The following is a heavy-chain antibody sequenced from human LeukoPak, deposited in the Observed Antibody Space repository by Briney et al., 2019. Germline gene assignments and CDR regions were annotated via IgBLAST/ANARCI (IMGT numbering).Heavy chain of an antibody. D-gene: IGHD6-19*01. V-gene: IGHV4-4*07. CDR3: ARETYGRGWRADN. CDR2: IYTSGST. CDR1: GGSLSSHC. Sequence: SETLSLTCTVSGGSLSSHCWSWIRQPAGKGLEWIGRIYTSGSTDYNPPLKSRVTMSVDTSKNKFSLRLTSVTAADAAVYYCARETYGRGWRADNWGQGTLVTVSS. J-gene: IGHJ4*02.